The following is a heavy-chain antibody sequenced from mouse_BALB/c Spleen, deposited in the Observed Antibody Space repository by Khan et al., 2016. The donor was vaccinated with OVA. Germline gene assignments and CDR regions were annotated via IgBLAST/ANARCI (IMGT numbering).Heavy chain of an antibody. V-gene: IGHV1-84*02. CDR2: IYPGSGNT. Sequence: QVQLQQSGPELVKPGASVKISCKASGYTFTDNYINWVKQKPGQGLEWIGWIYPGSGNTKYNEKFKGKATLTVDTSSSKAYMYLSSLTSEDTAVYFCARVGYYESSLFDYWGQGTTLTFSS. J-gene: IGHJ2*01. CDR1: GYTFTDNY. CDR3: ARVGYYESSLFDY. D-gene: IGHD1-1*01.